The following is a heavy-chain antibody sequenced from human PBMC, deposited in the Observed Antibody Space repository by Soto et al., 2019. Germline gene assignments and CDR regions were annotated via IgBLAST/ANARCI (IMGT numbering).Heavy chain of an antibody. D-gene: IGHD2-21*02. CDR2: IIPVFGTT. V-gene: IGHV1-69*01. J-gene: IGHJ5*02. CDR1: GGTLSTYG. Sequence: QLQLVQSGAEVKEPGSSVKVSCQASGGTLSTYGVTWVRQAPGQGLEWMGGIIPVFGTTTYAQKFQGRVTITADESTNSANLKVNSLRSENTAVYFCARIGMALVTAGWFDPWGQGTLVTVSS. CDR3: ARIGMALVTAGWFDP.